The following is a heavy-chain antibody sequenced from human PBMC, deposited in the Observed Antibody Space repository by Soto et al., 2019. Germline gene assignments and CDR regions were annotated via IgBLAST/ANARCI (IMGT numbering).Heavy chain of an antibody. CDR1: GFTFNNYA. D-gene: IGHD3-3*01. CDR2: ISYDGSNK. V-gene: IGHV3-30-3*01. CDR3: AREKTGIFGVVQSYFDY. J-gene: IGHJ4*02. Sequence: QVQLVESGGGVVQPGRSLRLSCAASGFTFNNYAMHWVRQAPGKGLEWVAVISYDGSNKYYADSVKGRFTISRDNSKNKLFLQMNSLRAEYTALYYCAREKTGIFGVVQSYFDYWGQGTLVTVSS.